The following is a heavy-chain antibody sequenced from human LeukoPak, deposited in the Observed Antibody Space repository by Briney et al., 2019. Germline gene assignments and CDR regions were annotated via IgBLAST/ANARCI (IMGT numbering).Heavy chain of an antibody. Sequence: PGGSLRLSCAASGFTFSSYSMNWVRQAPGKGLEWVSSISSSSSYIYYADSVKGRFTISRDNAKNSLYLQMNSLRAEDTAVYYCARDLDCSGGSCSSFNYYYYYGMDVWGQGTTVTVSS. CDR1: GFTFSSYS. CDR3: ARDLDCSGGSCSSFNYYYYYGMDV. CDR2: ISSSSSYI. J-gene: IGHJ6*02. D-gene: IGHD2-15*01. V-gene: IGHV3-21*01.